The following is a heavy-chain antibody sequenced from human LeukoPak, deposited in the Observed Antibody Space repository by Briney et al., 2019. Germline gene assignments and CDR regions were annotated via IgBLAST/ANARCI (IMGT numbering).Heavy chain of an antibody. CDR3: AAREWELLSAFDI. CDR2: TYYRSKWYN. J-gene: IGHJ3*02. D-gene: IGHD1-26*01. Sequence: SQTLSLTCAISGDSVSSNSAAWNWIRQSPSRGLEWLGRTYYRSKWYNDYAVSVKSRITINPDTSKNQFSLQLSSVTAADTAVYYCAAREWELLSAFDIWGQGTMVTVSS. CDR1: GDSVSSNSAA. V-gene: IGHV6-1*01.